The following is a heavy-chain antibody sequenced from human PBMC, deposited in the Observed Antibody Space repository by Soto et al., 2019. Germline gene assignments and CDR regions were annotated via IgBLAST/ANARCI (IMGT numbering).Heavy chain of an antibody. CDR3: ARDPTRGDYYYYYSMDV. Sequence: SETLSLTCTVSGGSISSYYWSWIRQPAGKGLEWIGRIYTSGSTNYNPSLKSRVTMSVDTSKNQFSLKLSSVTAADTAVYYCARDPTRGDYYYYYSMDVWGQGTTVTVSS. V-gene: IGHV4-4*07. J-gene: IGHJ6*02. CDR1: GGSISSYY. CDR2: IYTSGST.